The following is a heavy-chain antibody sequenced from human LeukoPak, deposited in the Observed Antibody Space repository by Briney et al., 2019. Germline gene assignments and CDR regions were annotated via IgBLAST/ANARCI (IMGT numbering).Heavy chain of an antibody. CDR2: INLNSGGT. Sequence: ASVKVSCKASGYTFTSYGISWVRQAPGQGLEWMGWINLNSGGTNDAQKFQDRGTMTRDMSTSTVYMELSSLRSEDTAVYYCARYYYDSSGYQYFDYWGQGTLVTVSS. V-gene: IGHV1-2*02. J-gene: IGHJ4*02. CDR1: GYTFTSYG. CDR3: ARYYYDSSGYQYFDY. D-gene: IGHD3-22*01.